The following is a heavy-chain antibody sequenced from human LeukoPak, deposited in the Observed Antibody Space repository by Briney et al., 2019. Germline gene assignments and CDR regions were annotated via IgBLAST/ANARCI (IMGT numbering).Heavy chain of an antibody. CDR3: ARSARIAVAGRSDRFFDY. J-gene: IGHJ4*02. D-gene: IGHD6-19*01. V-gene: IGHV4-59*01. CDR2: IYYSGST. CDR1: GGSISSYY. Sequence: SETLSLTCTVSGGSISSYYWSWIRQPPGKGLEWIGYIYYSGSTNYNPSLKSRVAISVDTSKNQFSLKLSSVTAADTAVYYCARSARIAVAGRSDRFFDYWGQGTLVTVSS.